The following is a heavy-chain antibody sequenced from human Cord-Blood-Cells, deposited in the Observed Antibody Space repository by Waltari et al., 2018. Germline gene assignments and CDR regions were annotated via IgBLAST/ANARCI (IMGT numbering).Heavy chain of an antibody. D-gene: IGHD5-12*01. CDR1: GYSISSGYY. Sequence: QVQLQESGPGLVKPSETLSLTCAVSGYSISSGYYWGWIRQPPGKGVEWIGSIYHSGSTYYNPTLKSRVTISVDTSKNQFSLKLSSVTAADTAVYYCARIRRDGYNYYFDYWGQGTLVTVSS. CDR3: ARIRRDGYNYYFDY. J-gene: IGHJ4*02. CDR2: IYHSGST. V-gene: IGHV4-38-2*01.